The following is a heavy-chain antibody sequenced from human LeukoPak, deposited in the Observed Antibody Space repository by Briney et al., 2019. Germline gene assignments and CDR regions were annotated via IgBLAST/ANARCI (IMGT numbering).Heavy chain of an antibody. J-gene: IGHJ4*02. CDR1: GFTFSDYY. Sequence: PGGSLRLSCAASGFTFSDYYMSSIRQAPGKGLEWVSYISSRSSHTNYADSVKGRFTISRDNAKNSLYLQMNSLRAEDTAVYYCARFSSGWYYFDYWGQGTLVTVSS. V-gene: IGHV3-11*03. CDR3: ARFSSGWYYFDY. D-gene: IGHD6-19*01. CDR2: ISSRSSHT.